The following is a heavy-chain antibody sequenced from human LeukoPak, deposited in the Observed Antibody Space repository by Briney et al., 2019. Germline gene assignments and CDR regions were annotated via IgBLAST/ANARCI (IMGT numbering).Heavy chain of an antibody. D-gene: IGHD3-10*01. CDR3: ALIGDHAWFDP. V-gene: IGHV1-2*02. CDR2: INPNSGGT. J-gene: IGHJ5*02. Sequence: GASVKVSCKASGGTFRNYDVSWVRRAPGQGLEWMGWINPNSGGTNYAPEFQGRLTMTRDTSITTAYMELSTLRSDDTAVYYCALIGDHAWFDPWGQGTLVTVSS. CDR1: GGTFRNYD.